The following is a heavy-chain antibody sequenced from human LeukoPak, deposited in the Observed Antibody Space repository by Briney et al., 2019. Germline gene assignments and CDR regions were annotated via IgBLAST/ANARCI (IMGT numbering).Heavy chain of an antibody. Sequence: ASVKVSCKASGYTFSKYYIHWVRQAPGQGLEWMAMINPSDGATTYAQRFQGRVTMTRDMSTTTGYMDLRSLRAEDTAVYFCARAQRGGLSGGLGGLFASYCTYYYMDVWGRGTTVTVSS. CDR2: INPSDGAT. V-gene: IGHV1-46*01. CDR1: GYTFSKYY. J-gene: IGHJ6*03. D-gene: IGHD3-16*01. CDR3: ARAQRGGLSGGLGGLFASYCTYYYMDV.